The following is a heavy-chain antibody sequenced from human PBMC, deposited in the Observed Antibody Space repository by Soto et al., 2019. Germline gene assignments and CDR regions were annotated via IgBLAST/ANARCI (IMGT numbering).Heavy chain of an antibody. Sequence: SETLSLTCAVYGGSFSGYYLSWIRQPPGKGLEWIGEINHSGSTNYNPSLKSRVTISVDTSKNQFSLKLSSVTAADTAVYYCARGVLTGSEYYFDYWGQGTLVTVSS. V-gene: IGHV4-34*01. CDR3: ARGVLTGSEYYFDY. CDR1: GGSFSGYY. J-gene: IGHJ4*02. CDR2: INHSGST. D-gene: IGHD3-9*01.